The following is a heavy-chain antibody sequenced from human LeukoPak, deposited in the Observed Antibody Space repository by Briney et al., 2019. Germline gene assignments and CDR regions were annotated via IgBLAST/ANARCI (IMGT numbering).Heavy chain of an antibody. CDR3: ARGPLQWLAVLVTGQADYYYYYMDV. CDR1: GYTFTSYG. Sequence: ASVKVSCKASGYTFTSYGISWVRQAPGQGLEWIGWISAYNGNTNYAQKLQGRVTMTTDTSTSTAYMELRSLRSDDTAVYYCARGPLQWLAVLVTGQADYYYYYMDVWGKGTTVTVSS. D-gene: IGHD6-19*01. J-gene: IGHJ6*03. CDR2: ISAYNGNT. V-gene: IGHV1-18*01.